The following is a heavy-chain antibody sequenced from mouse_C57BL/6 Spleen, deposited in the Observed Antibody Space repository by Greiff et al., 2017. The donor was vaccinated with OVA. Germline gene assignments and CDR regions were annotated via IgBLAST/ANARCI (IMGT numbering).Heavy chain of an antibody. CDR1: GYTFTDYY. D-gene: IGHD1-1*01. CDR2: IYPGSGNT. Sequence: VQLQESGAELVRPGASVKLSCKASGYTFTDYYINWVKQRPGQGLEWIARIYPGSGNTYYNEKFKGKATLTAEKSSSTAYMQLSSLTSEDSAVYFCARKYYGSSYVDYAMDYWGQGTSVTVSS. J-gene: IGHJ4*01. V-gene: IGHV1-76*01. CDR3: ARKYYGSSYVDYAMDY.